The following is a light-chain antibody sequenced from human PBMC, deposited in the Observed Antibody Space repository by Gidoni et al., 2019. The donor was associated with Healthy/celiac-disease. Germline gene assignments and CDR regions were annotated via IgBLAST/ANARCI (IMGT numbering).Light chain of an antibody. V-gene: IGKV1-39*01. J-gene: IGKJ5*01. CDR1: QRISSY. CDR3: QHSYSTPSLT. Sequence: DIQMTQSPSSLSASVGDRVTITCRASQRISSYINWYQQKPGKAPKLMIYAASSLKSGVPSRFSGSGSGTDFTLTIIILQPEDFATYYCQHSYSTPSLTFGQGTQLEIK. CDR2: AAS.